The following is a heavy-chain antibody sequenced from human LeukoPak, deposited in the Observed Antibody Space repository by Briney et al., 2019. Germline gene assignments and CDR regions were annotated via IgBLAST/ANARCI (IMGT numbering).Heavy chain of an antibody. CDR3: ARKSAPGPNSHFDY. Sequence: GGSLRLSCAASGFTFSSYGMHWVRQAPGKGLEWVAVIWYDGSNKYYADSVKGRFTISRDNSKNTLYLQMNSLRAEDTAVYYCARKSAPGPNSHFDYWGQGTLVTVSS. J-gene: IGHJ4*02. CDR1: GFTFSSYG. D-gene: IGHD1-7*01. CDR2: IWYDGSNK. V-gene: IGHV3-33*01.